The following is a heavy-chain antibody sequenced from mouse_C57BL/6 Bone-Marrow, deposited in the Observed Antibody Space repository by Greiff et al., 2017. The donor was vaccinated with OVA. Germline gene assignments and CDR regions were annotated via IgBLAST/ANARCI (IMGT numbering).Heavy chain of an antibody. CDR2: IHPNSGST. D-gene: IGHD2-4*01. Sequence: VKQRPGQGLEWIGMIHPNSGSTNYNEKFKSKATLTVDKSSSTAYMQLSSLTSEDSAVYYCLYDYHWGQGTLVTVSA. V-gene: IGHV1-64*01. J-gene: IGHJ3*01. CDR3: LYDYH.